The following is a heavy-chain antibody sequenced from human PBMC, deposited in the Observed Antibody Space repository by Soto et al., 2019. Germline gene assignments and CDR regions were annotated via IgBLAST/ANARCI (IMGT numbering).Heavy chain of an antibody. Sequence: GGSLRLSCAASGFTFSSYAMSWVRQAPGKGLEWVSVISGSGGSTYYADSVKGRFTISRDNSKNTLYLQMNSLRAEDTAIYYCAKAIGYSSPTFDYWGQGTLVTVSS. CDR1: GFTFSSYA. V-gene: IGHV3-23*01. J-gene: IGHJ4*02. D-gene: IGHD6-13*01. CDR2: ISGSGGST. CDR3: AKAIGYSSPTFDY.